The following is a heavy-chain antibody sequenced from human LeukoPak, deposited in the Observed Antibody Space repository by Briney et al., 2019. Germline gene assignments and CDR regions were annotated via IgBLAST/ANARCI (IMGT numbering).Heavy chain of an antibody. D-gene: IGHD5-18*01. V-gene: IGHV3-23*01. CDR1: GFTFSSYA. Sequence: GGSLRLSCAASGFTFSSYAMSWVRQAPWKGLEWVSAISGSGGSTYYADSVKGQFTISRDNTKSTLYLQMNSLRAEDTAEYYCAGARGYSYVFFYWGQGTLVTVSS. CDR2: ISGSGGST. CDR3: AGARGYSYVFFY. J-gene: IGHJ4*02.